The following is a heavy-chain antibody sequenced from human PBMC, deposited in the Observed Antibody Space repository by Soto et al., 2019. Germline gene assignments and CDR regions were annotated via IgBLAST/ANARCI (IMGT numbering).Heavy chain of an antibody. V-gene: IGHV4-59*01. CDR2: IFYSGST. J-gene: IGHJ5*02. D-gene: IGHD5-18*01. CDR3: AKDSGYNYGYFRWFNP. CDR1: CGSISNYY. Sequence: SETLSLTCTVSCGSISNYYWSWIRQPPGRGLEWIGHIFYSGSTNYNPALKSRVTISVDTSKSQFSLKLSSVTAADTAVYYCAKDSGYNYGYFRWFNPWGQGTLVT.